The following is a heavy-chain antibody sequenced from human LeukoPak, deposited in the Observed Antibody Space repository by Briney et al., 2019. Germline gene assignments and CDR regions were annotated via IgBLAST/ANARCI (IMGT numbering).Heavy chain of an antibody. D-gene: IGHD2/OR15-2a*01. CDR3: ARGSLYPPLPGPNIVRGSDAFDI. Sequence: SETLSLTCAVYGGSFSGYYWSWIRQPPGKGLEWIGEINHSGSTNYNPSLKSRVTISVDTSNNQFSLRRSSVPAADTAVHYCARGSLYPPLPGPNIVRGSDAFDIWGQGTMVTVSS. CDR1: GGSFSGYY. CDR2: INHSGST. V-gene: IGHV4-34*01. J-gene: IGHJ3*02.